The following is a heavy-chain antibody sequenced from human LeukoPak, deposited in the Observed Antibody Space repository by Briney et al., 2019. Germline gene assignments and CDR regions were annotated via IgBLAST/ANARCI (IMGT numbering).Heavy chain of an antibody. CDR2: ILSDGSKD. Sequence: QTGGSLRLSCAASGFIFSSYGMHWVHQAPGKGLEWVAVILSDGSKDFYADSVKGRFTISGDNSKNTLYLQTNSLRAEDTAVYYCAKDSVEDYSNYSVWGYWGQGTLVTVSS. J-gene: IGHJ4*02. CDR1: GFIFSSYG. CDR3: AKDSVEDYSNYSVWGY. D-gene: IGHD4-11*01. V-gene: IGHV3-33*06.